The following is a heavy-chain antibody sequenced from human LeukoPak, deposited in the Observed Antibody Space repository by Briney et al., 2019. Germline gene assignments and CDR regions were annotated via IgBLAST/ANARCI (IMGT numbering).Heavy chain of an antibody. V-gene: IGHV3-7*01. CDR3: AKDQEGTPFYYYYYMDV. CDR2: IKQDGSEK. CDR1: GFTFSSYW. J-gene: IGHJ6*03. D-gene: IGHD2-15*01. Sequence: PGGSLRLFCAASGFTFSSYWMSWVRQAPGKGLEWVANIKQDGSEKYYVDSVKGRFTISRDNAKNSLYLQMNSLRAEDTAVYYCAKDQEGTPFYYYYYMDVWGKGTTVTVSS.